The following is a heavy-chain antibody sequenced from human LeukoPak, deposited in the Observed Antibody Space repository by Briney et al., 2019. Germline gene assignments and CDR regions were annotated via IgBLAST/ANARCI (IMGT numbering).Heavy chain of an antibody. D-gene: IGHD4-17*01. J-gene: IGHJ4*02. V-gene: IGHV4-39*01. Sequence: SETLSLTCTVSGGSISGSRHYWGWIRQPPEKGLEWIGTIFYSGTTYYNPSLKSRVTVSVDTSKNQFSLKLSSVTAADTAVYFCARLAGDYGANYFDYWGQGTLATVSS. CDR1: GGSISGSRHY. CDR2: IFYSGTT. CDR3: ARLAGDYGANYFDY.